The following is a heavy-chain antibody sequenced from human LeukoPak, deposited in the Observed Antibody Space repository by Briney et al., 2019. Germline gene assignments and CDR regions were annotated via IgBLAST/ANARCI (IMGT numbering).Heavy chain of an antibody. Sequence: GRSLRLSCAASGFTFSSYGMHWVRQAPGKGLEWVAVIWYDGSNKYYADSVKGRFTISRDNSKNTLYLQMNSLRAEDTAVYYCARRAVAGGFVDYWGQGTLVTVSS. D-gene: IGHD6-19*01. CDR3: ARRAVAGGFVDY. J-gene: IGHJ4*02. V-gene: IGHV3-33*01. CDR1: GFTFSSYG. CDR2: IWYDGSNK.